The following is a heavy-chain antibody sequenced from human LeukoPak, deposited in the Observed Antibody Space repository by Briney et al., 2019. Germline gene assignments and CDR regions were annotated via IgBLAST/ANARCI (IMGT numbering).Heavy chain of an antibody. CDR3: ARDIGYCSGGSCYYYGMDV. V-gene: IGHV3-30-3*01. CDR2: ISYDGSNK. D-gene: IGHD2-15*01. CDR1: GFTFSSYA. Sequence: GGSLRLSCAASGFTFSSYAMHWVRQAPGKGLEWVAVISYDGSNKYYADSVKGRFTISRDNSKNTLYLQMNSLRAEDTAVSYCARDIGYCSGGSCYYYGMDVWGQGTTVTVSS. J-gene: IGHJ6*02.